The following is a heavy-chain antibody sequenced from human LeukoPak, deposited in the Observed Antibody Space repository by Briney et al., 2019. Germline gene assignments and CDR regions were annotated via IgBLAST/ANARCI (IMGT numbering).Heavy chain of an antibody. CDR2: ISGSGGST. V-gene: IGHV3-23*01. CDR3: AKESSGGWYFDY. Sequence: GGSLRLSCAASGFTVSSNYMSWVRQAPGKGLEWVSAISGSGGSTYYADSVKGRFTISRDNSKNTLDLQMNSLRAEDTAVYYCAKESSGGWYFDYWGQGTLVTVSS. J-gene: IGHJ4*02. D-gene: IGHD6-19*01. CDR1: GFTVSSNY.